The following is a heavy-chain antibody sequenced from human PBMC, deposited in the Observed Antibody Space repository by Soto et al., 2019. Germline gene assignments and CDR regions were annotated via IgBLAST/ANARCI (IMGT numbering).Heavy chain of an antibody. CDR2: ISYDGSNK. Sequence: QVQLVESGGGVVQPGRSLRLSCAASGFTFSSYGMHWVRQAPGKGLEWVAVISYDGSNKYYADSVKGRFTISRDNSKNPLYLQMNSLRAEDTAVYYCAKGGLGYSYGSVMTLVYWGQGTLVTVSS. J-gene: IGHJ4*02. V-gene: IGHV3-30*18. D-gene: IGHD5-18*01. CDR3: AKGGLGYSYGSVMTLVY. CDR1: GFTFSSYG.